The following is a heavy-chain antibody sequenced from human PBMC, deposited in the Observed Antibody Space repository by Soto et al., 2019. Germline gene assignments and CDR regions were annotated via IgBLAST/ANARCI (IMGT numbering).Heavy chain of an antibody. V-gene: IGHV3-30-3*01. CDR3: ARMRETGVGYCSGGSCYSTSYSRIRMDV. J-gene: IGHJ6*02. D-gene: IGHD2-15*01. CDR2: ISYDGSNK. CDR1: GFTFSSYA. Sequence: PGVSLRLSCAASGFTFSSYAMHWVRQAPGKGLEWVAVISYDGSNKYYADSVKGRFTISRDNSKNTLYLQMNSLRAEDTAVYYCARMRETGVGYCSGGSCYSTSYSRIRMDVWGQGTTVTVSS.